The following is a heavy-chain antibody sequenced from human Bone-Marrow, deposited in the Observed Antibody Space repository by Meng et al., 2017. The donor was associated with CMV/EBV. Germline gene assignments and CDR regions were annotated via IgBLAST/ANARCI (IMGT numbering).Heavy chain of an antibody. CDR3: ARDGLYGSGDYGMDV. Sequence: SETLSLTCTVSGGSVSSGSYYWSWIRQPPGKGLEWIGYIYYSGSTNYNPSLKSRVTISVDTSKNQFSLKLSSVTAADTAVYYCARDGLYGSGDYGMDVWGQGTTVTVSS. CDR1: GGSVSSGSYY. V-gene: IGHV4-61*01. J-gene: IGHJ6*02. D-gene: IGHD3-10*01. CDR2: IYYSGST.